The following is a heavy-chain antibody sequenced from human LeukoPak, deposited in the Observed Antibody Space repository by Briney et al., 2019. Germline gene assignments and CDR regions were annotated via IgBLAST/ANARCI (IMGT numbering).Heavy chain of an antibody. Sequence: SETLSLTCTVSGGSISSSSSYWGWIRQPPGAGLEWIGSIYYSGSTYYNTSLKSRVTISVDTSKNQFSLRLNSVTAADTAVYFCARGPYSYDSSGAFDIWGQGTMVTVSS. V-gene: IGHV4-39*01. CDR2: IYYSGST. J-gene: IGHJ3*02. D-gene: IGHD3-22*01. CDR3: ARGPYSYDSSGAFDI. CDR1: GGSISSSSSY.